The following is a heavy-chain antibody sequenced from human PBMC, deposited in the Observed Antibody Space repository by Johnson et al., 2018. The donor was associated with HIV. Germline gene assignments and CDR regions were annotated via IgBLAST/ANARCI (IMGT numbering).Heavy chain of an antibody. Sequence: QVLLVESGGGVVQPGRSLRLSCAASGFTFSHYSMHWVRQAPGKGLEWVAVTSNDGSYKNYADSVTGRFTVSRDNSKNTLFLQMNLLRAEDTAVYYCARAPEVRGVDAFDIWGQGTMVTVSS. CDR3: ARAPEVRGVDAFDI. D-gene: IGHD3-10*01. CDR2: TSNDGSYK. J-gene: IGHJ3*02. CDR1: GFTFSHYS. V-gene: IGHV3-30*04.